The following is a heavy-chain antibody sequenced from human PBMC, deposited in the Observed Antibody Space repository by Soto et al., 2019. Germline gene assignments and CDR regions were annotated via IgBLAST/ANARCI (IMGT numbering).Heavy chain of an antibody. CDR1: GGSFSGYY. Sequence: SETLSLTCAVYGGSFSGYYWSWIRQPPGKGLEWIGEINHSGSTNYNPSLKSRVTISVDTSKNQFSLKLSSVTAADTAVYYCASGSTYYYDSSGYYSMDVWGQGTTVTVSS. CDR3: ASGSTYYYDSSGYYSMDV. V-gene: IGHV4-34*01. CDR2: INHSGST. D-gene: IGHD3-22*01. J-gene: IGHJ6*02.